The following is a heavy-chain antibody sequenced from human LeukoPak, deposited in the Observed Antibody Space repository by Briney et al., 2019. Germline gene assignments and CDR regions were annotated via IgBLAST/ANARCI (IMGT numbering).Heavy chain of an antibody. CDR3: ARSPYDGSSYYYKLGYFDY. V-gene: IGHV3-53*01. CDR2: IYNGGDT. Sequence: GGSLRLSCAASGFTVSSNYMSWVRQAPGKGLEWVSVIYNGGDTYYADSVEGRFTISRDSSKNTLYLQMNSLRAEDSATYYCARSPYDGSSYYYKLGYFDYWGQGALVTVSS. J-gene: IGHJ4*02. D-gene: IGHD3-22*01. CDR1: GFTVSSNY.